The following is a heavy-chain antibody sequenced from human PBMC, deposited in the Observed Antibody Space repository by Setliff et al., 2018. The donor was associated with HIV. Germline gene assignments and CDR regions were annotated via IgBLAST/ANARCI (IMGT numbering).Heavy chain of an antibody. Sequence: PGKGLEWIGYIYYSGSTYYNPSLKSLVTISVDTSKNQFSLKLSSVTAADTAVYYCAREYYGSGRRYFDYWGQGTLVTVSS. CDR3: AREYYGSGRRYFDY. D-gene: IGHD3-10*01. V-gene: IGHV4-31*01. CDR2: IYYSGST. J-gene: IGHJ4*02.